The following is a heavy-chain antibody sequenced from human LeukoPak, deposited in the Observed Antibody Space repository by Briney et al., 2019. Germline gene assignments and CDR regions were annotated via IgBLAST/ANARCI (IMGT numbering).Heavy chain of an antibody. V-gene: IGHV3-66*02. CDR3: ARDQSPLPYYYDSSGYYGTLGDAFDI. D-gene: IGHD3-22*01. CDR1: GFTVSSNY. J-gene: IGHJ3*02. Sequence: PGGSLRLFCAASGFTVSSNYMSWVRQAPGKGLEWVSVIYSGGSTYYADSVKGRFTISRDNSKNTLYLQMNSLRAEDTAVYYCARDQSPLPYYYDSSGYYGTLGDAFDIWGQGTMVTVSS. CDR2: IYSGGST.